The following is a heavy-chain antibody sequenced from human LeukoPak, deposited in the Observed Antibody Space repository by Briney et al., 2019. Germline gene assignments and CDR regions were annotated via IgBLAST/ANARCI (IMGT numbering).Heavy chain of an antibody. D-gene: IGHD6-13*01. CDR2: IYYSGST. CDR3: ASIAAAGTDY. Sequence: LETLSLTCTVSGGSISSYYWSWIRQPPGKGLEWIGYIYYSGSTNYNPSLKSRVTISVDTSKNQFSPKLSSVTAADTAVYYCASIAAAGTDYWGQGTLVTVSS. V-gene: IGHV4-59*01. CDR1: GGSISSYY. J-gene: IGHJ4*02.